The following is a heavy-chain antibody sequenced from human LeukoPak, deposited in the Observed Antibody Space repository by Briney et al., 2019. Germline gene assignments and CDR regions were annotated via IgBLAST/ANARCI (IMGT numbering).Heavy chain of an antibody. J-gene: IGHJ4*02. CDR2: ISGSGGST. D-gene: IGHD1-26*01. CDR1: GFTFSSYS. Sequence: GGSLRLSCAASGFTFSSYSMNWVRQAPGKGLEWVSAISGSGGSTYYADSVKGRFTISRDNSKNTLYLQMNSLRAEDTAVYYCAKDQEFLRGSYNYWGQGTLVTVSS. V-gene: IGHV3-23*01. CDR3: AKDQEFLRGSYNY.